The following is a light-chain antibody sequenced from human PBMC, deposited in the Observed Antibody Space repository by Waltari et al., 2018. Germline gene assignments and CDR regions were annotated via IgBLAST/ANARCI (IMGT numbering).Light chain of an antibody. CDR2: GAS. CDR3: QLFANSPPLT. V-gene: IGKV3-20*01. Sequence: ETVLTQSPGTLSLSPGERATLPCRASQSVSSSYLAWYQQKPGQAPRLLTYGASSRATGIPDRFSGSGSGTDFTLTISRLEPEDFAVYYCQLFANSPPLTFGGGTKVEIK. CDR1: QSVSSSY. J-gene: IGKJ4*01.